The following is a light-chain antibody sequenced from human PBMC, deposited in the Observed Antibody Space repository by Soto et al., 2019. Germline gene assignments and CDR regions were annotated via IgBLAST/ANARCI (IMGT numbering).Light chain of an antibody. V-gene: IGKV3-15*01. CDR1: QSVNNN. J-gene: IGKJ4*01. CDR2: GAS. CDR3: HHYHNAAGT. Sequence: VMTQSPATLSVSPGETATLSCRASQSVNNNLAWYQKKPGQGPRLLIYGASTRATGIPARFSGSGSGTEFTLTSNSLQSEDYAVYFCHHYHNAAGTFGGGTKVEIK.